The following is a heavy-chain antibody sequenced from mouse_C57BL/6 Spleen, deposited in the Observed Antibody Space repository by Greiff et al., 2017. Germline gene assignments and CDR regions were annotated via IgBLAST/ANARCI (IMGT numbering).Heavy chain of an antibody. CDR3: ARSGYYAMDY. D-gene: IGHD3-1*01. Sequence: QVQLQQSGAELVRPGTSVKVSCKASGYAFTNYLIEWVKQRPGQGLEWIGVINPGSGGTNYNEKFKGKATLTADKSSSTAYMQLRSLTSEDSAVYFCARSGYYAMDYWGQGTSVTVSS. J-gene: IGHJ4*01. V-gene: IGHV1-54*01. CDR1: GYAFTNYL. CDR2: INPGSGGT.